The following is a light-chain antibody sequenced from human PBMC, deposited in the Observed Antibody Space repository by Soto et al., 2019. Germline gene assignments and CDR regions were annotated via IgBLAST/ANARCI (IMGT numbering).Light chain of an antibody. CDR1: QSVNIF. Sequence: EIVLTQSPGTLSLSPGERATLSCRASQSVNIFLAWFQQKPGQAPRLLIFHASNMATGVPDRFSGSGSGTDFTLTITRLEPEDSAVYYCHHYVGSPWAFGQGTRVEIK. J-gene: IGKJ1*01. CDR3: HHYVGSPWA. V-gene: IGKV3-20*01. CDR2: HAS.